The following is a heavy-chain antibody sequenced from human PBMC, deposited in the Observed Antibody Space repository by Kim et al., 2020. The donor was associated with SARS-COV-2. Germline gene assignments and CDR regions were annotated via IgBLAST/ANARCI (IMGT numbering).Heavy chain of an antibody. D-gene: IGHD2-15*01. CDR3: AALDTVQGPGGI. V-gene: IGHV3-7*01. Sequence: YVDSVEGRFTMSRDNAKNSLYLQMGSLRTEDTAIYYRAALDTVQGPGGIWGQGTLVTVSS. J-gene: IGHJ4*02.